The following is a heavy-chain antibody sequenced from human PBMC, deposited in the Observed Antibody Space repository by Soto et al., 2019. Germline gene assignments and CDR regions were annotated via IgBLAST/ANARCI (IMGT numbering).Heavy chain of an antibody. V-gene: IGHV3-33*01. CDR3: VRGTDLYKCGF. CDR1: GFTFSTYG. Sequence: GGSLRLSCAASGFTFSTYGMHWVRQAPGKGLEWVAVMWFDGKHQYYADSVKGRFTISRDNSKNTLYLQMNSLRAEDTAVYYCVRGTDLYKCGFWGQGTLVTVSS. J-gene: IGHJ4*02. CDR2: MWFDGKHQ. D-gene: IGHD6-25*01.